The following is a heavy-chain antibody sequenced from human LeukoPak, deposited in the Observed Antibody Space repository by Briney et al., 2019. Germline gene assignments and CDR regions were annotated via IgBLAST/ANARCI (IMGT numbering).Heavy chain of an antibody. J-gene: IGHJ4*02. CDR1: GYTFTGYY. D-gene: IGHD3-22*01. V-gene: IGHV3-30*02. CDR2: IRTDGSNK. Sequence: SCKASGYTFTGYYMHWVRQAPGKGLDWVTFIRTDGSNKYYADSVKGRFTTSRDNSKNTLYLQMNSLRAEDTAVYYCAKDGDDSIEHWGQGTLVTVSS. CDR3: AKDGDDSIEH.